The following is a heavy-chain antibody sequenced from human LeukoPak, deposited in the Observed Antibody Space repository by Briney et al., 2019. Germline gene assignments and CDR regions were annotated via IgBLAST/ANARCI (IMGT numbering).Heavy chain of an antibody. V-gene: IGHV3-48*03. CDR3: ARELMDAFDI. CDR1: GFTFSSYE. D-gene: IGHD3-16*01. CDR2: ISSSGSTI. Sequence: PGGSLRLSCAASGFTFSSYEMNWVRQAPGKGLEWVSYISSSGSTIYYADSVKGRFTISRDNAKNSLYLQMNSLRAEDTAGYYCARELMDAFDIWGQGTMVTVSS. J-gene: IGHJ3*02.